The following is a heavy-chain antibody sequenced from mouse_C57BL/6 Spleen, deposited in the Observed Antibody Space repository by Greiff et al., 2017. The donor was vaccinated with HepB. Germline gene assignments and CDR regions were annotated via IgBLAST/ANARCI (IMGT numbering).Heavy chain of an antibody. J-gene: IGHJ1*03. CDR3: AREVYGSSWDWYFDV. V-gene: IGHV1-19*01. Sequence: EVMLQQSGPVLVKPGASVKMSCKASGYTFTDYYMNWVKQSHGKSLEWIGVINPYNGGTSYNQKFKGKATLTVDKSSSTAYMELNSLTSEDSAVYYCAREVYGSSWDWYFDVWGTGTTVTVSS. CDR2: INPYNGGT. D-gene: IGHD1-1*01. CDR1: GYTFTDYY.